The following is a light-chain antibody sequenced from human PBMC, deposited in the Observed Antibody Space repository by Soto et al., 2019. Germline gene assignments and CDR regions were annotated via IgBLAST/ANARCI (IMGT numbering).Light chain of an antibody. CDR3: QQYDNWPWT. CDR1: QSVSSY. V-gene: IGKV3-15*01. J-gene: IGKJ1*01. CDR2: GAS. Sequence: EIVLSQSPVTLSLSTGERATLSCRASQSVSSYLAWYQQKPGQAPRLLIYGASRRATGFPARFSGSGSGTDFTLTISSLQSEDFAVYYCQQYDNWPWTFGQGTKVDI.